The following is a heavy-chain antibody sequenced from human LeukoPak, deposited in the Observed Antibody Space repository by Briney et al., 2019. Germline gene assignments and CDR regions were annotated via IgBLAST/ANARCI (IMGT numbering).Heavy chain of an antibody. D-gene: IGHD3-22*01. V-gene: IGHV3-30*04. Sequence: GRSLRLSCAASGFTFSSYAMHWVRQAPGKGLEWVAVISYDGSNKYYADSVKGRFTISRDNSKNTLYLQMNSLRAEDTAVYYCAKDNKGHYYDSSGYSIAFDIWGQGTMVTVSS. J-gene: IGHJ3*02. CDR2: ISYDGSNK. CDR3: AKDNKGHYYDSSGYSIAFDI. CDR1: GFTFSSYA.